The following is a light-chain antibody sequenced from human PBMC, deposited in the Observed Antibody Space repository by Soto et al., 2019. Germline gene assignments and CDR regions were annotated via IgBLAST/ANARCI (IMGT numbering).Light chain of an antibody. CDR2: AAS. J-gene: IGKJ1*01. CDR3: LQDYNYPWT. V-gene: IGKV1-12*01. CDR1: QVMSSW. Sequence: DIQMTQSPSSVSAAVGEIVTITCRASQVMSSWLAWYQQKPGKAPKLLIYAASSLQSGVPSRFSGSGSGTDFTLTISSLQPEDFATYYCLQDYNYPWTFGQGTKVDIK.